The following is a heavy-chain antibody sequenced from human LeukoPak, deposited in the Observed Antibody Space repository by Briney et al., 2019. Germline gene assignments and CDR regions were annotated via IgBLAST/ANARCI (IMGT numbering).Heavy chain of an antibody. J-gene: IGHJ5*02. CDR1: GYTFTGYY. Sequence: ASVKVSRKASGYTFTGYYMHWVRQAPGQGLEWMGWINPNSGGTNYAQKFQGRVTMTRDTSISTAYMELSRLTSDDTAVYYCARGVAEAVNWFDPWGQGTLVTVSS. D-gene: IGHD6-13*01. CDR3: ARGVAEAVNWFDP. V-gene: IGHV1-2*02. CDR2: INPNSGGT.